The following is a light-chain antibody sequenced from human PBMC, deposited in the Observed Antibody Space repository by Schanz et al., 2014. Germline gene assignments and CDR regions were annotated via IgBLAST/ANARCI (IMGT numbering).Light chain of an antibody. V-gene: IGLV2-8*01. CDR2: EVN. CDR3: CSYAGSNTLL. J-gene: IGLJ2*01. Sequence: QSALTQPPSASGSPGQSVTISCTGSISDVGGYKYVSWYQQHPGKAPKLIIYEVNKRPSGVPDRFSGSKSGNTASLTVSGLQAEDEADYYCCSYAGSNTLLFGGGTKLTVL. CDR1: ISDVGGYKY.